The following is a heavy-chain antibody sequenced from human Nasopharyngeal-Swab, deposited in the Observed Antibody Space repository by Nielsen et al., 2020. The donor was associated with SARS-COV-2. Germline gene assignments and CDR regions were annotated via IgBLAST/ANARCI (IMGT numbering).Heavy chain of an antibody. CDR3: ASFDILTGYGAY. J-gene: IGHJ4*02. D-gene: IGHD3-9*01. Sequence: PGKGLEWIGYIYYSGSTNYNPPLKSRVTISVDTSKNQFSLKLSSVTAADTAVYYCASFDILTGYGAYWGQGTLVTVSS. CDR2: IYYSGST. V-gene: IGHV4-59*13.